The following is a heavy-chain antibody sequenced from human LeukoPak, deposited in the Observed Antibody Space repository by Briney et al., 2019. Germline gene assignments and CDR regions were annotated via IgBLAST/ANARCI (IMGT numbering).Heavy chain of an antibody. Sequence: ASVKVSCKASGYTFRSYGISWVRQAPGQGLEWMGWISTYNGNTNYAQNLQGRVTMTTDTSTSTAYMELGSLRSDDTAVYYCARVPYYYDSSGYYKGVFDYWGQGTLVTVSS. CDR1: GYTFRSYG. D-gene: IGHD3-22*01. CDR3: ARVPYYYDSSGYYKGVFDY. V-gene: IGHV1-18*01. CDR2: ISTYNGNT. J-gene: IGHJ4*02.